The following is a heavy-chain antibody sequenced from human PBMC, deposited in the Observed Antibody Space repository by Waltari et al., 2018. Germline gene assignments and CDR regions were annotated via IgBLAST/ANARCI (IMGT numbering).Heavy chain of an antibody. V-gene: IGHV1-69*01. CDR2: IIPIFGTA. J-gene: IGHJ4*02. CDR1: GVTFSSYA. CDR3: ARGGVTTVTTHEIDY. Sequence: QVQLVQSGAEVKKPGSSVKVSCKASGVTFSSYAISWVRQAPGQGLEWMGGIIPIFGTANYAQKCQGRVTITADESTSTAYMELSSLRSEDTAVYYCARGGVTTVTTHEIDYWGQGTLVTVSS. D-gene: IGHD4-17*01.